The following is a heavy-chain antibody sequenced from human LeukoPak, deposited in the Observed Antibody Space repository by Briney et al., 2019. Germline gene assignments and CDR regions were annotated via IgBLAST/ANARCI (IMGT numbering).Heavy chain of an antibody. CDR2: INPNSGGT. J-gene: IGHJ4*02. D-gene: IGHD5-12*01. CDR3: ARDPRRGYSGYEVDY. Sequence: ASVKVSCKASGYTFTGYYMHWVRQAPGQGLEWMGRINPNSGGTNYAQKFQGRVAMTRDTSISTAYMELSRLRSDDTAVYYCARDPRRGYSGYEVDYWGKGTLVTVSS. V-gene: IGHV1-2*06. CDR1: GYTFTGYY.